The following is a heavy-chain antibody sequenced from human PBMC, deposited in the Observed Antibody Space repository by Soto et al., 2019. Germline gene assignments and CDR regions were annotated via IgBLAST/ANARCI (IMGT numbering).Heavy chain of an antibody. D-gene: IGHD3-22*01. CDR3: ARSPIYDSSGYWPPLYYFDY. Sequence: KTSETLSLTCTVSGGSISNSSYYWGWIRQPPGKGLEWIGSIYYSGSTYYNPSLKSRVTISVDTSKNQFSLKLSSVTAADTAVYYCARSPIYDSSGYWPPLYYFDYWGQGTLVTVSS. V-gene: IGHV4-39*01. J-gene: IGHJ4*02. CDR2: IYYSGST. CDR1: GGSISNSSYY.